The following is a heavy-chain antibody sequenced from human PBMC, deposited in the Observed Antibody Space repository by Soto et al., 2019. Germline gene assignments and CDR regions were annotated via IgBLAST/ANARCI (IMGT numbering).Heavy chain of an antibody. V-gene: IGHV1-24*01. CDR3: ARGFAGPWGWFDP. Sequence: ASVKVSCKVSGYTLTELSMHWVRQAPGKGLEWMGGFDPEDGETIYAQKFQGRVTITRDTSASTAYMELSSLRSEDTAVYYCARGFAGPWGWFDPWGQGTLVTVSS. J-gene: IGHJ5*02. D-gene: IGHD7-27*01. CDR2: FDPEDGET. CDR1: GYTLTELS.